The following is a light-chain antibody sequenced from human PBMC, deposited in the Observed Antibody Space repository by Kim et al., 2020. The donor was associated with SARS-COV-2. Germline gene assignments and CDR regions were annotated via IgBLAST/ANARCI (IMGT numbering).Light chain of an antibody. CDR3: QHYGRDRALT. CDR2: GAS. V-gene: IGKV3-20*01. CDR1: QSVSSSY. J-gene: IGKJ4*01. Sequence: EIVLTQSPGTLSLSPGEGATLSCRTSQSVSSSYLAWYQQKPGQPPRLLISGASSRAAGIPDRFSASGSGTDFTLAINRLEPVDFAVYYCQHYGRDRALTFGGGTKVDIK.